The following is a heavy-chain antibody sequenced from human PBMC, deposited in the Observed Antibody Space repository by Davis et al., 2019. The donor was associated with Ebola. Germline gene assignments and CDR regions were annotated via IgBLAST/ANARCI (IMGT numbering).Heavy chain of an antibody. Sequence: SLKISCAASGFTFDDYAMHWVRQAPGKGLEWVSGISWNSGSIGYADSVKGRFTISRDNAKNSLYLQMNSLRAEDTAVYYCARELYCSGGSCPSPFDYWGQGTLVTVSS. CDR1: GFTFDDYA. J-gene: IGHJ4*02. CDR3: ARELYCSGGSCPSPFDY. V-gene: IGHV3-9*01. CDR2: ISWNSGSI. D-gene: IGHD2-15*01.